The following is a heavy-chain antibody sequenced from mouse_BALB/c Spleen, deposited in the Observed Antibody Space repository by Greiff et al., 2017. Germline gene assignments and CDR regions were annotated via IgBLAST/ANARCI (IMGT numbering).Heavy chain of an antibody. CDR2: ISDGGSYT. CDR1: GFTFSDYY. CDR3: AREGDYGNPYYYAMDY. D-gene: IGHD2-1*01. J-gene: IGHJ4*01. V-gene: IGHV5-4*02. Sequence: EVKLVESGGGLVKPGGSLKLSCAASGFTFSDYYMYWVRQTPEKRLEWVATISDGGSYTYYPDSVKGRFTISRDNAKNNLYLQMSSLKSEDTAMYYCAREGDYGNPYYYAMDYWGQGTSVTVSS.